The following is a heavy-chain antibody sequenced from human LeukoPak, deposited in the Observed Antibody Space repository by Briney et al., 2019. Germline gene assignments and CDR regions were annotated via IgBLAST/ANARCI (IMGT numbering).Heavy chain of an antibody. D-gene: IGHD3-10*01. CDR2: INHSGST. J-gene: IGHJ2*01. V-gene: IGHV4-34*01. Sequence: SETLSLTCAVYGGSFSGYYWSWIRQPPGKGLEWIGEINHSGSTNYNPSLKSRVTISVDTSKNQFSLKLSSVTAADTTVYYCARGRSGNRGRYFDLWGRGTLVTVSS. CDR3: ARGRSGNRGRYFDL. CDR1: GGSFSGYY.